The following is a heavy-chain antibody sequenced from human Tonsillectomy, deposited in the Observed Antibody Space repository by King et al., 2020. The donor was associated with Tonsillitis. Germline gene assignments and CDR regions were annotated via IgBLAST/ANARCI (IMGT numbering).Heavy chain of an antibody. V-gene: IGHV3-33*05. CDR3: AREKDSSGYYYPYYYYGMDV. CDR1: GFTFSSYG. CDR2: ISYDGSNK. Sequence: VQLVESGGGVVQPGRSPRLSCAASGFTFSSYGMHWVRQAPGKGLEWVAVISYDGSNKYYADSVKGRFTISRDNSKNTLYLQMNSLRAEDTAVYYCAREKDSSGYYYPYYYYGMDVWGQGTTVTVSS. J-gene: IGHJ6*02. D-gene: IGHD3-22*01.